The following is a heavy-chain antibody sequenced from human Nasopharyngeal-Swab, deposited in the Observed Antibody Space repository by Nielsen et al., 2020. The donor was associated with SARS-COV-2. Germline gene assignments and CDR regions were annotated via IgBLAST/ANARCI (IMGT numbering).Heavy chain of an antibody. D-gene: IGHD4-17*01. CDR1: GFTFDDYA. V-gene: IGHV3-9*01. Sequence: GGSLRLSCAASGFTFDDYAMHWVRQAPGKGLEWVSGISWNSGSIGYADSVKGRFTISRDNAKNSLYPQMNSLRAEDTALYYCAKLPVHYGDYDYFDYWGQGTLVTVSS. J-gene: IGHJ4*02. CDR2: ISWNSGSI. CDR3: AKLPVHYGDYDYFDY.